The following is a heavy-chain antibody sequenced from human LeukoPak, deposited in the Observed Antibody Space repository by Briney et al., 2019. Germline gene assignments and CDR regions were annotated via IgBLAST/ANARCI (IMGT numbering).Heavy chain of an antibody. D-gene: IGHD5-18*01. V-gene: IGHV3-23*01. Sequence: GGSLRLSCAASGFTFSSDAMSWVRQAPGKGLEWVSAISGSGGSTYYADSVKGRFTISRDNAKNSLYLQMNSLRAEDTAVYYCAREGGTALPALFDYWGQGTLVTVSS. CDR2: ISGSGGST. CDR3: AREGGTALPALFDY. CDR1: GFTFSSDA. J-gene: IGHJ4*02.